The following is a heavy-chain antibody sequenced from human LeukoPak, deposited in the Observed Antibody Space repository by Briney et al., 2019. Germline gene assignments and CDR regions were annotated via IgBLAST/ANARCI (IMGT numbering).Heavy chain of an antibody. D-gene: IGHD1-26*01. CDR3: AAELYSGTYGRCCSFAF. V-gene: IGHV1-24*01. J-gene: IGHJ4*02. CDR1: GYTLTELS. CDR2: FDPKDGDT. Sequence: GASVKVSCKVSGYTLTELSVHWVRQAPGKGLEWMGNFDPKDGDTIYAQRFQGRVTMTEDTSTHTAYMELSSLRSEDTAVYYCAAELYSGTYGRCCSFAFWGQGTLITVSS.